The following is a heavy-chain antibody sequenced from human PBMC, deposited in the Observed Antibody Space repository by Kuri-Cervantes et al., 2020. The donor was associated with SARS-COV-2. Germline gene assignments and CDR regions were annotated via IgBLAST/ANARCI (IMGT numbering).Heavy chain of an antibody. CDR2: IYYSGST. V-gene: IGHV4-59*08. D-gene: IGHD2-15*01. CDR3: ARLSCSGSSCLWAFDI. Sequence: SETLSLTCTVSGGSISSYYWSWIRQPPGKGLEWIGYIYYSGSTNYNPSLKSRVTISVDTSKNQFSLKLSSVTAADTAVYYCARLSCSGSSCLWAFDIWGQGTMVTVSS. CDR1: GGSISSYY. J-gene: IGHJ3*02.